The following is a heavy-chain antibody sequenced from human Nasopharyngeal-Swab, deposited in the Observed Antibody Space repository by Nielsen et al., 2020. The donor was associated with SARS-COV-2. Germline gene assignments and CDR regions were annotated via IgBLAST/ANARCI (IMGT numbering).Heavy chain of an antibody. V-gene: IGHV4-59*01. J-gene: IGHJ3*02. CDR1: GGSISSYY. D-gene: IGHD3-22*01. CDR3: AREGDYYDSSGSLGDAFDI. CDR2: IYYSGST. Sequence: SETLSLTCTVSGGSISSYYWSWIPQPPGKGLEWIGYIYYSGSTNYNPSLKSRVTISVDTSKNQFSLKLSSVTAADTAVYYCAREGDYYDSSGSLGDAFDIWGQGTMVTVSS.